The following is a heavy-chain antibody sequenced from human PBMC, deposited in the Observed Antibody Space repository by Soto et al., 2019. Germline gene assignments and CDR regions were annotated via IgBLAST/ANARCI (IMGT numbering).Heavy chain of an antibody. D-gene: IGHD5-18*01. CDR1: GGSISSYY. Sequence: SETLSLTCTVSGGSISSYYWSWIRQPPGKGLEWIGYIYYSGSTNYNPSLKSRVTISVDTSKNQFSLKLSSVTAADTAVYYCARRYTAMGHDYWGQGTLVTVSS. V-gene: IGHV4-59*08. J-gene: IGHJ4*02. CDR3: ARRYTAMGHDY. CDR2: IYYSGST.